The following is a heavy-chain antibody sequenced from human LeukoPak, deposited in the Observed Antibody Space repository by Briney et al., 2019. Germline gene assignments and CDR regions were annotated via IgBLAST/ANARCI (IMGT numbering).Heavy chain of an antibody. CDR3: ARTSWVSATDAVR. CDR2: IRGNGDT. CDR1: GLSFSSFA. V-gene: IGHV3-23*01. Sequence: GGSLRLSCAASGLSFSSFAMSWVRQGPAGGLEWVSSIRGNGDTFYADSVKGRFTLSSDISRNTVYFQLNNLRVEDTAIYYCARTSWVSATDAVRWGQGTLVTVSS. J-gene: IGHJ4*02. D-gene: IGHD3-10*01.